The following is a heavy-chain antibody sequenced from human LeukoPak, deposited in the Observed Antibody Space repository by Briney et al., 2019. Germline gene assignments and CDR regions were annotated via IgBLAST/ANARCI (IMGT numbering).Heavy chain of an antibody. CDR3: ARASAGPYWYFDL. CDR2: IYSRSKWYI. CDR1: GDSVSTASNA. V-gene: IGHV6-1*01. J-gene: IGHJ2*01. Sequence: SQTLSLTCAISGDSVSTASNAWNWIRQSPSRGLEWLGRIYSRSKWYIDYAVSVKSRITITPDISKNQFSLQLNSVTPEDTAMYYCARASAGPYWYFDLWGRGTLVTVSS. D-gene: IGHD6-13*01.